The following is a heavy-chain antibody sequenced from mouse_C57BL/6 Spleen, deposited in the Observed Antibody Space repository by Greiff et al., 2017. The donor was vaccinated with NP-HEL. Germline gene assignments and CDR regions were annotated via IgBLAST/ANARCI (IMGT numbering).Heavy chain of an antibody. CDR1: GYTFTDYE. CDR3: TSYHYGSSPFYWYFDV. J-gene: IGHJ1*03. CDR2: IDPETGGT. Sequence: VQLQQSGAELVRPGASVTLSCKASGYTFTDYEMHWVKQTPVHGLEWIGAIDPETGGTAYNQKFKGKAILTADKSSSTAYMELRSLTSEDSAVYYWTSYHYGSSPFYWYFDVWGTGTTVTVSS. V-gene: IGHV1-15*01. D-gene: IGHD1-1*01.